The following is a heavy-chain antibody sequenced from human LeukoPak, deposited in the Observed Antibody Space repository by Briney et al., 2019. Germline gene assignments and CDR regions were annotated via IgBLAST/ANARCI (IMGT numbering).Heavy chain of an antibody. CDR3: ASGVQGSSWIVN. V-gene: IGHV3-74*01. J-gene: IGHJ4*02. CDR2: VNSDGSSI. Sequence: GGSLRLSCAASGFTFSSYAMSWVRQAPGKGLVWVSRVNSDGSSITYADSVKGRFTISRDDAKNTLYLQMNSLRAEDTAVYYCASGVQGSSWIVNWGQGTLVTVSS. D-gene: IGHD6-13*01. CDR1: GFTFSSYA.